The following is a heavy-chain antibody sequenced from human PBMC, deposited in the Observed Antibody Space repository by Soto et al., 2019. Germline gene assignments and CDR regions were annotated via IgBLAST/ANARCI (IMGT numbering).Heavy chain of an antibody. Sequence: ASETLSLTCAVYGGSFSGYYWSWIRQPPGKGLEWIGEINHSGSTNCNPSLKSRVTISVDTSKNQFSLKLSSVTAADTAVYYCARVPSSKWELLTNYYYYGMDVWGQGTTVTVSS. V-gene: IGHV4-34*01. CDR2: INHSGST. CDR1: GGSFSGYY. CDR3: ARVPSSKWELLTNYYYYGMDV. J-gene: IGHJ6*02. D-gene: IGHD1-26*01.